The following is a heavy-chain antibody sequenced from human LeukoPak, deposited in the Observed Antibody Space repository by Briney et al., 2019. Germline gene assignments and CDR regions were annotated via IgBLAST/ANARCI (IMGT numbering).Heavy chain of an antibody. J-gene: IGHJ3*02. CDR1: GGTFSNYA. Sequence: GASVKVSCKASGGTFSNYAIGWVRQAPGQGLKWMGGVVPIFSTANYAHKFQGRVTITADTSTSTAYMELSSLRSDDTAVYYCARDRSLYSSTWYVPRDGFDIWGQGTMVTVSS. D-gene: IGHD2-2*01. CDR3: ARDRSLYSSTWYVPRDGFDI. V-gene: IGHV1-69*06. CDR2: VVPIFSTA.